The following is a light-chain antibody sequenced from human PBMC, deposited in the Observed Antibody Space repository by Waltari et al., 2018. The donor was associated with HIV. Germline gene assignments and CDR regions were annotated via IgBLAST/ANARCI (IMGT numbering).Light chain of an antibody. CDR1: TSNVRNNY. CDR3: AVWDDRLSGRL. V-gene: IGLV1-47*01. Sequence: QSVLAQPRSVSGTPGQTVNISCSGSTSNVRNNYVYWYQQVTGVAPKLLIYRNNQRPSGVPDRFSGSKSGTSASLAISGLRTEDEAEYYCAVWDDRLSGRLFGGG. CDR2: RNN. J-gene: IGLJ2*01.